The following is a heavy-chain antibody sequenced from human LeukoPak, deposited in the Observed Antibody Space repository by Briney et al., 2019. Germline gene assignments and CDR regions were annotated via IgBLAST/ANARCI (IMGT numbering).Heavy chain of an antibody. Sequence: SVKVSCKASGGTLSSYAISWVRQAPGQGLEWMGGIIPIFGTANYAQKFQGRVTITADATTSTAYMELSSLRSEDTAVYYCARDEGPMGMTTYFDPWGQGTLVTVSS. J-gene: IGHJ5*02. CDR1: GGTLSSYA. CDR3: ARDEGPMGMTTYFDP. D-gene: IGHD4-17*01. CDR2: IIPIFGTA. V-gene: IGHV1-69*13.